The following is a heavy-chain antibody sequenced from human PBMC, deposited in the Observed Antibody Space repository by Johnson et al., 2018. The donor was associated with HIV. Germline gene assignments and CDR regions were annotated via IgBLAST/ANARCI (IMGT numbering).Heavy chain of an antibody. CDR2: INWNGGST. Sequence: VQLVESGGGVVQPGRSLRLSCAASGLTFEDYGMSWVRQAPGKGLEWVSGINWNGGSTGYADSVEGRFTISRDNAKNSLYLQMNSLRPEDTAVYYCARLPSGYSRDAFDIWGQGTMVTVSS. D-gene: IGHD5-18*01. CDR1: GLTFEDYG. J-gene: IGHJ3*02. V-gene: IGHV3-20*04. CDR3: ARLPSGYSRDAFDI.